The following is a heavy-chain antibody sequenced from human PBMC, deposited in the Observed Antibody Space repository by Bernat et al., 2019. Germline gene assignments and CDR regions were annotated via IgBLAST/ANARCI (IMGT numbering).Heavy chain of an antibody. CDR3: ARGGGLLWFGNYGMDV. CDR2: INPNSGGT. CDR1: GYTFTGYY. D-gene: IGHD3-10*01. Sequence: QVQLVQSGAEVKKPGASVMVSCKASGYTFTGYYMHWVRQAPGQGLEWMGWINPNSGGTNYAQKFQGWVTMTRDTTISTAYMELSRLRSDDTAVYYCARGGGLLWFGNYGMDVWGQGTTVTVSS. J-gene: IGHJ6*02. V-gene: IGHV1-2*04.